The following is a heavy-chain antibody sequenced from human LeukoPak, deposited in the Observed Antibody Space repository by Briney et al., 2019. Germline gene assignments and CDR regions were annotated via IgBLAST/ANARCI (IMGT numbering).Heavy chain of an antibody. J-gene: IGHJ5*02. CDR1: GFTFSSYA. CDR2: ISGSGDNT. V-gene: IGHV3-23*01. CDR3: AKGGLVHRFDP. Sequence: PGGSLRLSCAASGFTFSSYAMSWVRQAPGKGLEWVSGISGSGDNTYYADSVKGRFTISRDNSKNTLYLQMNSLRAGDTAVYYCAKGGLVHRFDPWGQGTLVTVSS.